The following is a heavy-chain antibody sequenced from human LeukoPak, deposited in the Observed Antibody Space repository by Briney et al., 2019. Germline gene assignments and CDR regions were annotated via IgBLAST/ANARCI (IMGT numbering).Heavy chain of an antibody. J-gene: IGHJ6*02. Sequence: ESLRLSCAASGFTFSKFAMSWVRQAPGKGLEWVSTISDSGASTYFADSVKGRFTISRDNSKSTLFLHMDSLRAEDTAMYYCAKVPYSDYGSGRPPFMDVWGQGTTVAVSS. CDR1: GFTFSKFA. CDR2: ISDSGAST. V-gene: IGHV3-23*01. D-gene: IGHD3-10*01. CDR3: AKVPYSDYGSGRPPFMDV.